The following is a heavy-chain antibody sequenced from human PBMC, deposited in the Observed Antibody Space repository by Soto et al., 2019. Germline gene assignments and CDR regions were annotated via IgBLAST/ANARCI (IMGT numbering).Heavy chain of an antibody. CDR3: ARAAYIYGPFDF. CDR2: IYTSGTT. D-gene: IGHD5-18*01. V-gene: IGHV4-4*07. J-gene: IGHJ4*02. CDR1: GVSISVYY. Sequence: SETLSLTCTVSGVSISVYYLSWIRQPAGKGLEWVGHIYTSGTTNYNPSLKSRVYMSRDPSQNQISLKMNYVTAADTAGYYCARAAYIYGPFDFWGQGTLVTVSS.